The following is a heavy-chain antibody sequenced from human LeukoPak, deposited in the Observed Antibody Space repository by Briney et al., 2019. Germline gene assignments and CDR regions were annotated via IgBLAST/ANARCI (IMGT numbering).Heavy chain of an antibody. J-gene: IGHJ4*02. D-gene: IGHD3-16*01. Sequence: GGSLRLSCAASGFTFSSYWMHWVRHAPGKGLGGVSRINDDGRSTSYADSVKGRFTISRDNAKNTLYLQMNSLRAEDTAVYYCARVRWGGLYYFDYWGQGTLVTVSS. CDR3: ARVRWGGLYYFDY. CDR2: INDDGRST. V-gene: IGHV3-74*01. CDR1: GFTFSSYW.